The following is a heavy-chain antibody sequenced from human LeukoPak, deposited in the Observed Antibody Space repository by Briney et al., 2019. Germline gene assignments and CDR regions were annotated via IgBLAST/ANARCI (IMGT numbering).Heavy chain of an antibody. D-gene: IGHD3-10*01. J-gene: IGHJ6*02. CDR1: GGSISSYF. CDR2: IYYIGST. CDR3: ATALMVRGVKGYYYGMDV. Sequence: SETLSLTCTVSGGSISSYFWSWIRQPPGKGLEWIGYIYYIGSTHYNPSLKSRVTISVDTSKNQFSLKLSSVTAADTAVYYCATALMVRGVKGYYYGMDVWGQGTTVTVSS. V-gene: IGHV4-59*01.